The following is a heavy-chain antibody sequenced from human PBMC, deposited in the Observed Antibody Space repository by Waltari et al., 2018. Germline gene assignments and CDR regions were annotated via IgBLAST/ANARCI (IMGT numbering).Heavy chain of an antibody. CDR3: ARDPITIFGVVHDMDV. V-gene: IGHV4-4*07. D-gene: IGHD3-3*01. Sequence: QVQLQESGPGLVKPSETLSLTCTVSVGSISRYYWSWNRQPAGKGLEWIGRIYTSGSTNYNPSLKSRVTMSVDTSKNQFSLKLSSVTAADTAVYYCARDPITIFGVVHDMDVWGKGTTVTISS. CDR1: VGSISRYY. CDR2: IYTSGST. J-gene: IGHJ6*03.